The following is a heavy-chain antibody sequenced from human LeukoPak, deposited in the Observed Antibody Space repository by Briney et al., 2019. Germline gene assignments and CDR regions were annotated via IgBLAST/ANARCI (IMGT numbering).Heavy chain of an antibody. D-gene: IGHD3-3*01. Sequence: PAETLSLTCTVSGGSISTSNYYWGWIRQPPVKGLEWVSSISSSGAYIYYADLVEGRFTISRDNGKNSLYLQMNSLRAEDTAVYYCARGPTYYDFWSGYYRRYYMDVWGKGTTVTVSS. J-gene: IGHJ6*03. CDR1: GGSISTSNYY. CDR2: ISSSGAYI. V-gene: IGHV3-21*01. CDR3: ARGPTYYDFWSGYYRRYYMDV.